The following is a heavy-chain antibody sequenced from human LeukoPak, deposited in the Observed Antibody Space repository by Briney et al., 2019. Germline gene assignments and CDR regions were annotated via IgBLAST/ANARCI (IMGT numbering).Heavy chain of an antibody. CDR1: GGTFSSYA. J-gene: IGHJ5*02. D-gene: IGHD2-15*01. CDR2: IIPIFGIA. CDR3: ASDSSGGSSKWFDP. V-gene: IGHV1-69*04. Sequence: SVKVSCKASGGTFSSYAISWVRQAPGQGLEWMGRIIPIFGIANYAQKVQGRGTITADKSTSTAYMELSSMRSEDTAVYYCASDSSGGSSKWFDPWGQGTLVTVSS.